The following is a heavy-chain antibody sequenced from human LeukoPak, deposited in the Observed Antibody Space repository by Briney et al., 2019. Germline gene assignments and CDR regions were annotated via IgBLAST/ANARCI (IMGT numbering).Heavy chain of an antibody. V-gene: IGHV1-18*01. Sequence: ASVKVSCKASGYTFTSYDISWVRQAPGQGLEWMGWISAYNGNSNYAQKPQGRVTMTTDTSTSTAYMELRSLRSDDTAVYYCAREAAAAGTPHFDYWGQGTLVTVSS. CDR2: ISAYNGNS. J-gene: IGHJ4*02. CDR1: GYTFTSYD. CDR3: AREAAAAGTPHFDY. D-gene: IGHD6-13*01.